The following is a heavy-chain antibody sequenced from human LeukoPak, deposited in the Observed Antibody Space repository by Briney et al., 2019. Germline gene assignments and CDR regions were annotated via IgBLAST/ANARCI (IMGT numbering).Heavy chain of an antibody. V-gene: IGHV4-61*01. CDR3: ARDHWGFDAFDI. CDR1: GVSISSSSYY. J-gene: IGHJ3*02. CDR2: IYYSRST. D-gene: IGHD7-27*01. Sequence: SETLSLTCTVSGVSISSSSYYWRWIRQRPGKGLEWIGYIYYSRSTNYNPSRKSRVTITVDTSKNQFTLKLSSVTAADTAVYYCARDHWGFDAFDIWGQGTMVTVSS.